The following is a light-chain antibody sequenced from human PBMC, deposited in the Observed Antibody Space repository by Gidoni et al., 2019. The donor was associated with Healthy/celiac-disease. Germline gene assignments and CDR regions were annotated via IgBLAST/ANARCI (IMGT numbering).Light chain of an antibody. V-gene: IGKV1-39*01. Sequence: DIQMTQSPSSLSASVRDRVTITCRASQTISTYLNWYQQKPGKAPKLLIYATSSLQSGVPSRFSGSGSGTDFNLTISSVQPEDFANYYCQQTYSTPLTFGGGTKVEIK. J-gene: IGKJ4*01. CDR3: QQTYSTPLT. CDR1: QTISTY. CDR2: ATS.